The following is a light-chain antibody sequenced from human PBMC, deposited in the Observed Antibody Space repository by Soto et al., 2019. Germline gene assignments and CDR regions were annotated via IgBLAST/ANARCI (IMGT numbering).Light chain of an antibody. V-gene: IGKV3-20*01. Sequence: DIVLTQSPGTLSLSPGDTATLSCRASQAIHSNYIAWYQQKPDQAPRLLIYGASSRATGIPDRFSDSGSGTDFTLTISRLEPEDSAVYYCQQYGNTPLTFGPGTKLDIK. CDR3: QQYGNTPLT. J-gene: IGKJ3*01. CDR2: GAS. CDR1: QAIHSNY.